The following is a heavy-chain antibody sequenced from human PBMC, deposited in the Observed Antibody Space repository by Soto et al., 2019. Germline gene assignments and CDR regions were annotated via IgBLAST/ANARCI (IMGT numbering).Heavy chain of an antibody. J-gene: IGHJ4*02. V-gene: IGHV3-9*01. CDR3: AKDKQPRIAVAGDY. CDR2: ISWNSGSI. CDR1: GFTFDDYA. Sequence: EVQLVESGGGLVQPGRSLRLSCAASGFTFDDYAMHWVRQAPGKGLEWVSGISWNSGSIGYADSWKGRFTISRDNAKNSLYLQMNSLRAEDTALYYCAKDKQPRIAVAGDYWSKGTLVTVSS. D-gene: IGHD6-19*01.